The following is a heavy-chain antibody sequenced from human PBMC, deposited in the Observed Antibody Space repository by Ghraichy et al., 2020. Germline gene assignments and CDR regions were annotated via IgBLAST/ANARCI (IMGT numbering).Heavy chain of an antibody. CDR1: GFTFSSYA. CDR3: ARAQTYYDILTGYFRDNGAIDI. V-gene: IGHV3-64*01. J-gene: IGHJ3*02. D-gene: IGHD3-9*01. CDR2: ISSNGGST. Sequence: GGSLRLSCAASGFTFSSYAMHWVRQAPGKGLEYVSAISSNGGSTYYANSVKGRFTISRDNSKNTLYLQMGSLSAEDMAVYYCARAQTYYDILTGYFRDNGAIDIWGQGTMVTVAS.